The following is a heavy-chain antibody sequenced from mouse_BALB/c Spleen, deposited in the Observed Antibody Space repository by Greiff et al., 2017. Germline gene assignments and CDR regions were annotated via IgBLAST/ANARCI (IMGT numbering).Heavy chain of an antibody. CDR1: GFTFSSYG. J-gene: IGHJ2*01. CDR2: ISSGGSYT. D-gene: IGHD4-1*01. V-gene: IGHV5-6*01. Sequence: EVQLVESGGDLVKPGGSLKLSCAASGFTFSSYGMSWVRQTPDKRLEWVATISSGGSYTYYPDSVKGRFTISRDNAKNTLYLQMSSLKSEDTAMYYCARHDWDGYWGQGTTLTVSS. CDR3: ARHDWDGY.